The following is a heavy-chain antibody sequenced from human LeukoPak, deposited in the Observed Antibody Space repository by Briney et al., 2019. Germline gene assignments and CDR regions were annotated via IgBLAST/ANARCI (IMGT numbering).Heavy chain of an antibody. V-gene: IGHV3-30*02. CDR2: IRYDGSNK. Sequence: PGGSLRLSCAASGFTFSSYGMHWVRQAPGKGLEWVAFIRYDGSNKYYADSVKGRFTISRDNSKNTLYLQMNSLRAEDTAVYYCARDRVAARLLNYFDYWGQGTLVTVSS. J-gene: IGHJ4*02. D-gene: IGHD6-6*01. CDR3: ARDRVAARLLNYFDY. CDR1: GFTFSSYG.